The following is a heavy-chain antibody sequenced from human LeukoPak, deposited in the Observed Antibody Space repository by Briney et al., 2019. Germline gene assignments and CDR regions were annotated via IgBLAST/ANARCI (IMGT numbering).Heavy chain of an antibody. V-gene: IGHV3-74*01. CDR2: INSDGSST. CDR1: GFTFSSYW. CDR3: ARAGGIVGATYYYYYMDL. Sequence: GGSLRLSCAASGFTFSSYWMHWVRQAPGKGLVWVSRINSDGSSTSYADSVKGRFTISRDNAKNTLYLQMNSLRAEDTAVYYCARAGGIVGATYYYYYMDLWGKGTTVTVSS. D-gene: IGHD1-26*01. J-gene: IGHJ6*03.